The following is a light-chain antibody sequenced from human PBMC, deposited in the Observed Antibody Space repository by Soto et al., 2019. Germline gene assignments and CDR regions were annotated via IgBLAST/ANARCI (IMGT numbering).Light chain of an antibody. CDR1: QSISTY. Sequence: DIQMTQSPSSLSASVGDRVTITCRASQSISTYLNWHQQKPGKAPNLLIYAASSLQSGVPSRFSGSGSGTDFTLTISSLEPEDFAVYYCHQRQHWPPITFGQGTRLEIK. V-gene: IGKV1-39*01. J-gene: IGKJ5*01. CDR2: AAS. CDR3: HQRQHWPPIT.